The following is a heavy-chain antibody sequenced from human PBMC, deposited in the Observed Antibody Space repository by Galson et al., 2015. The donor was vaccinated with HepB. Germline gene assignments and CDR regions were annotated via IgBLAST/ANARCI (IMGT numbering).Heavy chain of an antibody. J-gene: IGHJ3*02. Sequence: SLRLSCAASGFTFDDYAMHWVRQAPGKGLEWVSGISWNSGSIGYADSVKGRFTISRDNAKNSLYLQMNSLRAEDTALYYCAKDFIRGELGPGDAFDIWGQGTMVTVSS. CDR1: GFTFDDYA. V-gene: IGHV3-9*01. CDR2: ISWNSGSI. D-gene: IGHD3-10*01. CDR3: AKDFIRGELGPGDAFDI.